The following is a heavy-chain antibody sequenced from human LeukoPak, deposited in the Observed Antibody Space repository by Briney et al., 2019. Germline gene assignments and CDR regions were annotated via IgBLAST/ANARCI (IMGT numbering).Heavy chain of an antibody. V-gene: IGHV3-53*01. J-gene: IGHJ4*02. CDR3: ARGIAGGSYYFDY. Sequence: GGSLRLSCAASGFAVSSNHMNWVRQAPGKGLEWVSVIFNGGSTYYADSVKGRFTISRDNSKNTLYLQMNSLRAEDTAVYYCARGIAGGSYYFDYWGQGTLVTVSS. CDR1: GFAVSSNH. CDR2: IFNGGST. D-gene: IGHD1-26*01.